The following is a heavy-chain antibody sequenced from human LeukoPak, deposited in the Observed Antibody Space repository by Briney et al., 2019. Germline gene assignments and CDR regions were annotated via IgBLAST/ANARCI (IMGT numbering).Heavy chain of an antibody. CDR3: ARGPNSNWSGLDF. Sequence: EPGGSLRLSCTASGFSFSGHWMHWARKLPGKGLVWVSRISPTGSTTSYADSVKGRFTVSRDNAKNTLYLQVNNLRAEDTAVYYCARGPNSNWSGLDFWGQGTPLTVSS. CDR1: GFSFSGHW. CDR2: ISPTGSTT. D-gene: IGHD6-6*01. V-gene: IGHV3-74*01. J-gene: IGHJ4*02.